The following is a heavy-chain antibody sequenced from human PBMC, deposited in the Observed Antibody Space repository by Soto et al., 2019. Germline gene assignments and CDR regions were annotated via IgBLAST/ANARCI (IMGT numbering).Heavy chain of an antibody. D-gene: IGHD3-16*01. CDR1: GGSISSNNSNYY. V-gene: IGHV4-39*01. CDR3: ARLRLPYYYYYMDV. J-gene: IGHJ6*03. CDR2: IYFSGST. Sequence: SETLSLTCTVSGGSISSNNSNYYWGWIRQPPGKGLEWIGSIYFSGSTYYNPSLKSRVTISVDTSKNQFSLKLSSVTAADTAVYYCARLRLPYYYYYMDVWGKGTTVTVSS.